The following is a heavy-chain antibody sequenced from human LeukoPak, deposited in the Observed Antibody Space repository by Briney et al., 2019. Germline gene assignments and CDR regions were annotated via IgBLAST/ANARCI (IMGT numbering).Heavy chain of an antibody. V-gene: IGHV3-7*01. CDR2: IKQDGSEK. CDR3: ARGPRHFDY. J-gene: IGHJ4*02. Sequence: GGSLRLSCAASGFTFSSHWMNWVRQAPGKGLEWVANIKQDGSEKYYVDSAKGRFAISRDNAKNSLSLQMNSLRAEDTAVYYCARGPRHFDYWGQGTLVTVSS. CDR1: GFTFSSHW.